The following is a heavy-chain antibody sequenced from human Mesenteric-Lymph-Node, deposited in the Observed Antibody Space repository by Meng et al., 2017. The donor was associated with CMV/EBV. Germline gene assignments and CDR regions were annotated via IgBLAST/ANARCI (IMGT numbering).Heavy chain of an antibody. J-gene: IGHJ4*02. CDR2: IRYDGSNK. CDR1: GFTFSSYG. D-gene: IGHD3-10*01. Sequence: GGSLRLSCAASGFTFSSYGMHWVRQAPGKGLEWVAFIRYDGSNKYYADSVKGRFTISRDNSKNTLYLQMNSLRAEDTAVYYCGKDLKGSYSLDYWGQGTLVTVSS. V-gene: IGHV3-30*02. CDR3: GKDLKGSYSLDY.